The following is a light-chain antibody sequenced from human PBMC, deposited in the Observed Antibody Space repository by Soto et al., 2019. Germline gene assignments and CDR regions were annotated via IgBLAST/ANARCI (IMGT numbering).Light chain of an antibody. CDR1: SSDVGGYNY. CDR3: NSYTSGSTRV. J-gene: IGLJ1*01. Sequence: QSALTQPASVSGSPGQSITISCTGTSSDVGGYNYVSWYQQQPGKAPKLMIYDVSYRPSGVSNRFSGSKSGNTASLTISGLQAADEADYYCNSYTSGSTRVFGTGTKVTVL. CDR2: DVS. V-gene: IGLV2-14*01.